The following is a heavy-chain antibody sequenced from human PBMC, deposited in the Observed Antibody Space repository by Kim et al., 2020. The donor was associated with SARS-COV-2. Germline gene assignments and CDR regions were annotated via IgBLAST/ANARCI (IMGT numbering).Heavy chain of an antibody. D-gene: IGHD2-15*01. J-gene: IGHJ4*02. CDR3: ARDVRRYCSGGSCATDY. CDR2: INHSGST. CDR1: GGSFSGYY. V-gene: IGHV4-34*01. Sequence: SETLSLTCAVYGGSFSGYYWSWIRQPPGKGLEWIGEINHSGSTNYNPSLKSRVTISVDTSKNQFSLKLSSVTAADTAVYYCARDVRRYCSGGSCATDYWGQGTLVTVSS.